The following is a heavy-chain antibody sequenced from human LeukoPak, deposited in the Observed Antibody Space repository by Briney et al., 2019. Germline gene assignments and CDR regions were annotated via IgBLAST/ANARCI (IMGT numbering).Heavy chain of an antibody. Sequence: GGSLRLSCAASGFTFDDHGMSWVRQAPGKGLEWVSGINWNGGSTGYADSVKGRLTISRDNAKNSLHLQMNSLRAEDTALYYCAREMYASGWLNAFDIWGQGTMVTVSS. CDR3: AREMYASGWLNAFDI. CDR2: INWNGGST. V-gene: IGHV3-20*04. D-gene: IGHD6-19*01. CDR1: GFTFDDHG. J-gene: IGHJ3*02.